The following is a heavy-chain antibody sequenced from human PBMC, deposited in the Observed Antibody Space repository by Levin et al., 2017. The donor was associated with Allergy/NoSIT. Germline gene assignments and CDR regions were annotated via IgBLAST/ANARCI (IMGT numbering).Heavy chain of an antibody. CDR3: AGGWGTVAATGSYFYYYYDMDV. Sequence: KISCKASGGTFNNYAISWVRQAPGQGLEWMGGIIPSFATANYGQKFQGRVTITADESTTTAYMEINSLRSADTAVYYCAGGWGTVAATGSYFYYYYDMDVWGQGTTVTVSS. CDR2: IIPSFATA. V-gene: IGHV1-69*01. CDR1: GGTFNNYA. J-gene: IGHJ6*02. D-gene: IGHD6-19*01.